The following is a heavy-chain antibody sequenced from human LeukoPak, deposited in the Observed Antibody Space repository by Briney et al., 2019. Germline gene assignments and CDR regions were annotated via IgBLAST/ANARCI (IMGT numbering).Heavy chain of an antibody. CDR3: ARDRFLGSGSLDY. CDR1: GGTFSSYA. D-gene: IGHD3-10*01. CDR2: IIPIFGTA. V-gene: IGHV1-69*05. Sequence: SVKVSCKASGGTFSSYAISWVRQAPGQGLEWMGGIIPIFGTANYAQKFQGRVTMTRDTSISTAYMELSRLRSDDTAVYYCARDRFLGSGSLDYWGQGTLDTVSS. J-gene: IGHJ4*02.